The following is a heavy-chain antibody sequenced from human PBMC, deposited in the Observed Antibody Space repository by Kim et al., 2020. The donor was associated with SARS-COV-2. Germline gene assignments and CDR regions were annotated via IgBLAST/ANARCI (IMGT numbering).Heavy chain of an antibody. J-gene: IGHJ2*01. CDR2: LTSTGDTT. V-gene: IGHV3-23*01. Sequence: GGSLRLSCAASGFTFSSSAMGWVRQAPGKGLEWVSALTSTGDTTYYVDSVKGRFTISRDNSKNTLYLQMNSLRAEDTALYYCAKDLRGPSAGTWYFDLWG. CDR3: AKDLRGPSAGTWYFDL. CDR1: GFTFSSSA. D-gene: IGHD6-13*01.